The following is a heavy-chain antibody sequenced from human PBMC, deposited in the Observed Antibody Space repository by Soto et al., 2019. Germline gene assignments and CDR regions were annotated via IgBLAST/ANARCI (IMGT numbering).Heavy chain of an antibody. V-gene: IGHV1-58*02. D-gene: IGHD6-19*01. CDR3: SADHPHTAIGWPV. CDR1: GFDFGSFG. CDR2: VVVASGRT. Sequence: SVKVSCKASGFDFGSFGIQFLRQTRGRGLEWIGWVVVASGRTNYARQFQGRVAFSRDMSSTTAYMDLYDLKSDDTAAYFCSADHPHTAIGWPVWGQGTTVTVSS. J-gene: IGHJ6*02.